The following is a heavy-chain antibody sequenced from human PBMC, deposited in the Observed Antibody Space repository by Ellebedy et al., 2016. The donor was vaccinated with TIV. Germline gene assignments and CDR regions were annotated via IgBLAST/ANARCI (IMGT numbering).Heavy chain of an antibody. V-gene: IGHV3-23*01. CDR1: GFTFNSYV. CDR3: AKARRGDYVIFGLDV. Sequence: PGGSLRLSCVASGFTFNSYVMSWVRQAPGKGLEWVPAISARGHRTFYADSVKGRFTISRDNSKNTLLLQMYSRKVDDTAVYYCAKARRGDYVIFGLDVWGQGTTVPVSS. D-gene: IGHD4-17*01. J-gene: IGHJ6*02. CDR2: ISARGHRT.